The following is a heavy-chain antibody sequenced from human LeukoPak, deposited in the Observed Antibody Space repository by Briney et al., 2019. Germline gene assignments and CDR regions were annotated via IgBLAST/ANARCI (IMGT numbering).Heavy chain of an antibody. D-gene: IGHD3-10*01. CDR2: IYPGDSNT. Sequence: AGESLKISCKGSGYIFTIYWIAWVRQMPGRGLEWMGVIYPGDSNTIYSPSFQGQATISADKSITTAYLQWSSLKASDTAMYYCATSYYYGSGNLDYWGQGALVSVSS. J-gene: IGHJ4*02. CDR1: GYIFTIYW. V-gene: IGHV5-51*01. CDR3: ATSYYYGSGNLDY.